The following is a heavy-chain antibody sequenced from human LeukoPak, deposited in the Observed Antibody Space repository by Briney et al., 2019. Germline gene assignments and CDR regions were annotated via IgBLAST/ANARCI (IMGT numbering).Heavy chain of an antibody. D-gene: IGHD1-1*01. Sequence: GGSLRFSCAASGFTFSNYWMSWVRQTPRKGLEWVANIKEYGSDKYYVDSLKDRFTISRENAKNSLYLQMHSLRAEDTAVYYSAKDRTTQADWGQGTLVTVSS. CDR3: AKDRTTQAD. V-gene: IGHV3-7*03. CDR1: GFTFSNYW. CDR2: IKEYGSDK. J-gene: IGHJ4*02.